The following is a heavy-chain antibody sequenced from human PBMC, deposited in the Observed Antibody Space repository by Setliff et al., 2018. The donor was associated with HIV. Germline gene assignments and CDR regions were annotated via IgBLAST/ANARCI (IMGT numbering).Heavy chain of an antibody. D-gene: IGHD2-2*01. Sequence: ASVKVSCKAYGGTFSNYGISWVRQAPGQGLEWMGGIIPISGTANYAQKCQGRVTITTDESTSTAYMGLSGLRSEDTAVYYCARDFGGYCSSMSCPGLFDPWGQGTLVTVSS. CDR2: IIPISGTA. J-gene: IGHJ5*02. V-gene: IGHV1-69*05. CDR3: ARDFGGYCSSMSCPGLFDP. CDR1: GGTFSNYG.